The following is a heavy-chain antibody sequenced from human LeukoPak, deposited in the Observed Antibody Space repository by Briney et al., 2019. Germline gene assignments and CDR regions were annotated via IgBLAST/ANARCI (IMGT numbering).Heavy chain of an antibody. D-gene: IGHD3-3*01. Sequence: GASVKVSCKASGYTFTSYDINWVRQATGQGLEWMGWMNPNSGNTGYAQKFQGRVTMTRNTSISTAYMELSSLRSEDTAVYYCARVKYAYDFWSGYLPSSLDYWGQGTLVTVSS. CDR3: ARVKYAYDFWSGYLPSSLDY. CDR1: GYTFTSYD. J-gene: IGHJ4*02. CDR2: MNPNSGNT. V-gene: IGHV1-8*01.